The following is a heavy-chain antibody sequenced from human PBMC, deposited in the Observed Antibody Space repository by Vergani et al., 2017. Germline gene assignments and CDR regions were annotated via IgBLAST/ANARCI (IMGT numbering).Heavy chain of an antibody. V-gene: IGHV3-7*01. CDR3: AKEFCGTGNCYGWNHLEV. Sequence: EVQLMESGGGLVQPGGSLRLSCAASGFTFSNYWMSWVRQAPGKGLEWVANIKEDGSETFYVDSVMGRFTISRDNGQSYLYLDMDNLRVEDTAVYFCAKEFCGTGNCYGWNHLEVWGEGTSVTVSS. J-gene: IGHJ6*04. D-gene: IGHD1-1*01. CDR1: GFTFSNYW. CDR2: IKEDGSET.